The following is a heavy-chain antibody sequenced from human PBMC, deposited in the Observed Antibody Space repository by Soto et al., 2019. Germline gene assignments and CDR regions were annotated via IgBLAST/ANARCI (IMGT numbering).Heavy chain of an antibody. V-gene: IGHV1-46*01. CDR3: ARAAMVLDYYYGMDV. J-gene: IGHJ6*02. CDR1: GYTFISYY. Sequence: ASVKVSCKASGYTFISYYMHWVRQAPGQGLEWMGIINPSGGSTSYAQKFQGRVTMTRDTSTSTVYMELSSLRSEDTAVYYCARAAMVLDYYYGMDVWGQGTTVTVSS. CDR2: INPSGGST. D-gene: IGHD5-18*01.